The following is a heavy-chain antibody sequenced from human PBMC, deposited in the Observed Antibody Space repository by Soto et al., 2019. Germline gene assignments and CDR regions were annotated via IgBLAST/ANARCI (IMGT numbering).Heavy chain of an antibody. CDR2: INTGNSS. V-gene: IGHV3-53*01. J-gene: IGHJ5*02. D-gene: IGHD6-13*01. CDR1: GFTVSTNY. CDR3: VRVVAAAGT. Sequence: PGGSLRLSCAASGFTVSTNYMGWVRQAPGKGLEWVSLINTGNSSLYADSVKGRFTISRDSSKNTLYLQMNSLRVEDTAVYYCVRVVAAAGTWGQGALVTVSS.